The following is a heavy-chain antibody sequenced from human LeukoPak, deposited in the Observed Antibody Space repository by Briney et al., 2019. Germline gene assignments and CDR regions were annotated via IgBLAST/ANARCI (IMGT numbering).Heavy chain of an antibody. CDR2: MYYRGTT. J-gene: IGHJ4*02. Sequence: SETLSLTCTVSGGSISSTGYYWGWVRQPPGKGLEWIGSMYYRGTTYHNAFLKSRVTISVDTSKNQFSLNLTSVIAADTAVYYCARSDGGATVHFDYWGQGTLVTVSS. V-gene: IGHV4-39*01. D-gene: IGHD1-26*01. CDR3: ARSDGGATVHFDY. CDR1: GGSISSTGYY.